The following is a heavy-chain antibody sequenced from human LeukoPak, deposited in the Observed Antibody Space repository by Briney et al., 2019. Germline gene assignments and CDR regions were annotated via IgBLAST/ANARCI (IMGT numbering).Heavy chain of an antibody. CDR1: GFTFSSYW. J-gene: IGHJ4*02. CDR3: ARPVLAGFLEWLSLDY. V-gene: IGHV3-7*01. D-gene: IGHD3-3*01. Sequence: GGSLRLSCAASGFTFSSYWMSWVRQAPGKGLEWVANIKQDGSEKYYVDSVKGRFAISRDNAKNSLYLQMNSLRAEDTAVYYCARPVLAGFLEWLSLDYWGQGTLVTVSS. CDR2: IKQDGSEK.